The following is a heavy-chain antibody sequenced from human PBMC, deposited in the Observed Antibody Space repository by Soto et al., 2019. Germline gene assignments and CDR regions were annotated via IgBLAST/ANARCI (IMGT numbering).Heavy chain of an antibody. D-gene: IGHD2-15*01. V-gene: IGHV3-23*01. CDR3: AKWDIVVVVGALRDF. CDR2: ISGGGASA. Sequence: GGSLRLSCAASGFTFTTYAMSWVRQAQGKGLEWISAISGGGASAYYADSVRGRFTISRDNSKNTLYLRMNSLRAEDTAIYYCAKWDIVVVVGALRDFWGQGTLVTVSS. J-gene: IGHJ4*02. CDR1: GFTFTTYA.